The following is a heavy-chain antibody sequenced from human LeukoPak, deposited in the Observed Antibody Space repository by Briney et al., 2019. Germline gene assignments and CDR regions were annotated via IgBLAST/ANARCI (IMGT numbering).Heavy chain of an antibody. CDR3: ALGIVGATTYYFDY. CDR2: ISGSGGST. D-gene: IGHD1-26*01. J-gene: IGHJ4*02. V-gene: IGHV3-23*01. CDR1: GFTFSSYA. Sequence: GGSLRLSCAASGFTFSSYAMSWVRQAPGKGLEWVSAISGSGGSTYYADSVKGRFTISRDNSKNTLYLQMNSLRAEDTAVYYCALGIVGATTYYFDYWGQGTLVTVSS.